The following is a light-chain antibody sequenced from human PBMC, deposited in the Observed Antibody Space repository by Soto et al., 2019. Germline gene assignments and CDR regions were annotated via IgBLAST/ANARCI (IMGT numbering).Light chain of an antibody. CDR3: MQALQTGVT. CDR2: LGS. V-gene: IGKV2-28*01. CDR1: QSLLHSNGYNY. Sequence: DIVMTQSPLSLPVTPGEPASISCRSSQSLLHSNGYNYLDWYLQKPGQSPQLLIYLGSNRASGVPDRFSGSGSGTDFTLKISRVEAEDVGVYYCMQALQTGVTFGLGTKVDIK. J-gene: IGKJ3*01.